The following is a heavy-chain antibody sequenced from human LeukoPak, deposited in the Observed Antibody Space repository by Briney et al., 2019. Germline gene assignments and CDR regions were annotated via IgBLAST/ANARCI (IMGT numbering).Heavy chain of an antibody. CDR3: ARGPDAYYYDSSGPEYFQH. V-gene: IGHV4-59*01. J-gene: IGHJ1*01. CDR2: IYYSGST. D-gene: IGHD3-22*01. Sequence: SEALSLTCTVSGGSISSYYWSWIRQPPGKGLEWIGYIYYSGSTNYNPSLKSRVTISVDTSKNPFSLKLSSVTAADTAVYYCARGPDAYYYDSSGPEYFQHWGQGTLVTVSS. CDR1: GGSISSYY.